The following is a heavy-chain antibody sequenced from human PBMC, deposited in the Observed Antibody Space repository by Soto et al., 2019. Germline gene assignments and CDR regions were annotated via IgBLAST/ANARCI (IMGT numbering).Heavy chain of an antibody. J-gene: IGHJ4*02. CDR2: IYHSGST. D-gene: IGHD3-3*01. V-gene: IGHV4-30-2*01. CDR3: ARGRRNKTIFGVVIASYFDY. CDR1: GGSISSGGYS. Sequence: PSETLSLTCAVSGGSISSGGYSWSWIRQPPGKGLEWIGYIYHSGSTYYNPSLKSRVTISVDRSKNQFSLKLSSVTAADTAVYYCARGRRNKTIFGVVIASYFDYWGQGTLVTVSS.